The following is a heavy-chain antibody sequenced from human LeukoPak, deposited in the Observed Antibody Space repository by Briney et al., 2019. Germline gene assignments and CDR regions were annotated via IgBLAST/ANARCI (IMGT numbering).Heavy chain of an antibody. CDR3: AKNLGPFDV. V-gene: IGHV3-23*01. Sequence: GGSLRLSCAASGFTFNDFALTWVRQAPGKGLEWVSSIGDAGTYYADSVKGRFTISRDNSKNMLYLQLNSLRAGDTAMYYCAKNLGPFDVRGQGTMVTVSS. CDR2: IGDAGT. CDR1: GFTFNDFA. J-gene: IGHJ3*01. D-gene: IGHD3-16*01.